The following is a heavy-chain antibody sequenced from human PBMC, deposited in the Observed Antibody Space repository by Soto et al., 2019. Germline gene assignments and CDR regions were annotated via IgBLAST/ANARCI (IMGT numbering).Heavy chain of an antibody. J-gene: IGHJ4*02. Sequence: PGGSLRLSCAASGFTFSTYAMNWVRQFPGRGLEWVSYISSSSSAIDYADSVKGRSTVSRDNAKNSLYLQMNSLRDEDTAVYYCASDRSLGSNWYYYLESWGQGTLVTVSS. D-gene: IGHD3-16*01. V-gene: IGHV3-48*02. CDR2: ISSSSSAI. CDR1: GFTFSTYA. CDR3: ASDRSLGSNWYYYLES.